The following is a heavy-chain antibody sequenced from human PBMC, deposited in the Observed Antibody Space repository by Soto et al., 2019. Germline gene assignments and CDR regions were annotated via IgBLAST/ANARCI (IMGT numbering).Heavy chain of an antibody. CDR3: ARGEVDTAMVTPSYGMDV. J-gene: IGHJ6*02. Sequence: ASVKVSCKASGHTITNHFVHWVQQAPGQGLEWMGIINPSGGSTSYAQKFQGRVTMTRDTSTSTVYMELSSLRSEDTAVYYCARGEVDTAMVTPSYGMDVWGQGTTVTVSS. CDR2: INPSGGST. D-gene: IGHD5-18*01. V-gene: IGHV1-46*01. CDR1: GHTITNHF.